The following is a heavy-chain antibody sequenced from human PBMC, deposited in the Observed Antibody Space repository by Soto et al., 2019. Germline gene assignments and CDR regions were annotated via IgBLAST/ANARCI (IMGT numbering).Heavy chain of an antibody. J-gene: IGHJ4*02. CDR1: GGYISSSSSY. CDR2: FYYSGST. D-gene: IGHD5-12*01. CDR3: ARLRGSGYDLR. V-gene: IGHV4-39*01. Sequence: QLQLQESGPGLVKPSETLSLTCTVSGGYISSSSSYWGWIRQPPGKGLEWIGSFYYSGSTYYNPSLKSRITISVDTSKNQFSLYLTSVTAADTAVYYCARLRGSGYDLRWGQGTLVSVSS.